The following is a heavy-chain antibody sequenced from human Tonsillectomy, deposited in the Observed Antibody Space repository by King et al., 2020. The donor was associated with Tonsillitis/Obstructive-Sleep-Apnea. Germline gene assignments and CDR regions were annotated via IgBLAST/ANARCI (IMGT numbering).Heavy chain of an antibody. CDR1: GGAFSSSG. CDR2: IMPIFGRP. D-gene: IGHD6-19*01. Sequence: VQLVQSGAEVKKPGSSVKVSCKASGGAFSSSGISWVRQAPGQGLGWMGGIMPIFGRPNYAQKFQGRVTITADESTRTAYMELSSLRSEDTAVYYCARDPHSSGWYYFDFWGQGTLVTVSS. V-gene: IGHV1-69*01. CDR3: ARDPHSSGWYYFDF. J-gene: IGHJ4*02.